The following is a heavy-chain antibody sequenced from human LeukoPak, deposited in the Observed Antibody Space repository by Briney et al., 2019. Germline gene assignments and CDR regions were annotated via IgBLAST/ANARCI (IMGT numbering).Heavy chain of an antibody. Sequence: SETLSLTCAVSGGSISSGGYSWSWIRQPPGKGLEWIGYIYHSGSTYYNPSLKSRVTISVDRSKNQFSLKLSSVTAADTAVYYCARTILTGYYNPHYFDYWGQGTLVTVSS. CDR1: GGSISSGGYS. V-gene: IGHV4-30-2*01. CDR3: ARTILTGYYNPHYFDY. D-gene: IGHD3-9*01. CDR2: IYHSGST. J-gene: IGHJ4*02.